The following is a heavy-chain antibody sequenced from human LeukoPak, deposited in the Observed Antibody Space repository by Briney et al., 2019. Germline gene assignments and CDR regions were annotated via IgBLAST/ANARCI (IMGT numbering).Heavy chain of an antibody. CDR3: ARGGTRRFVY. V-gene: IGHV4-59*12. CDR1: GGSINSYY. D-gene: IGHD3/OR15-3a*01. CDR2: IYYSGSP. Sequence: LETLSHTCTVSGGSINSYYWSWIRQPPGKGLEWIGYIYYSGSPNYSPSLKSRVTISVDTSKNQFSLKLSSVTAADTAVYYCARGGTRRFVYWGQGTLVTVSS. J-gene: IGHJ4*02.